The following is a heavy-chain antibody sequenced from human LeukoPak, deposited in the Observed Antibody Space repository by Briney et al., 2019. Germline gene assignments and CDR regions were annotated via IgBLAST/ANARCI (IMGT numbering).Heavy chain of an antibody. V-gene: IGHV1-2*02. CDR3: ARSSSWDYYYYMDV. J-gene: IGHJ6*03. Sequence: ASVKVSCKASGYTFTGYYMHWVRQAPGQGLEWMGWINHNSGGTNYAQKFQGRVTMTRDTSISTAYMELSRLRSDDTAVYYCARSSSWDYYYYMDVWGKGTTVTVSS. D-gene: IGHD6-13*01. CDR1: GYTFTGYY. CDR2: INHNSGGT.